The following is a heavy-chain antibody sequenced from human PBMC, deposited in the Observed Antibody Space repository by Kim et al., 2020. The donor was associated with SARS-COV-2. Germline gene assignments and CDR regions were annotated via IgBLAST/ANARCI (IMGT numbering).Heavy chain of an antibody. CDR3: ARNLWFGSSGHYYGMDV. D-gene: IGHD3-10*01. V-gene: IGHV4-34*01. Sequence: SETLSLTCAVYGGSFSGYYWSWIRQPPGKGLEWIGEINHSGSTNYNPSLKSRVTISVDTSKNQFSLKLSSVTAADTAVYYCARNLWFGSSGHYYGMDVWGQGTTVTVSS. CDR2: INHSGST. J-gene: IGHJ6*02. CDR1: GGSFSGYY.